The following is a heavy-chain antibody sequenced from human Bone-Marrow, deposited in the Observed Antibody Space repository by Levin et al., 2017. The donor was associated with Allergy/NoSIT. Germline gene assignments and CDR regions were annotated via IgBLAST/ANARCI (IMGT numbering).Heavy chain of an antibody. CDR3: ARGWATVTIRSVDAFDI. J-gene: IGHJ3*02. V-gene: IGHV3-11*05. CDR1: GFTFSDYY. D-gene: IGHD4-17*01. Sequence: GGSLRLSCAASGFTFSDYYMSWIRQAPGKGLEWVSYISSSSSYTNYADSVKGRFTISRDNAKNSLYLQMNSLRAEDTAVYYGARGWATVTIRSVDAFDIWGQGTMVTVSS. CDR2: ISSSSSYT.